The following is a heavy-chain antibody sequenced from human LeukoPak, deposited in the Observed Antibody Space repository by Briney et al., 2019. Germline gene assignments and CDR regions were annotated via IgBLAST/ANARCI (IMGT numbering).Heavy chain of an antibody. J-gene: IGHJ3*02. Sequence: GGSLRLSCAASGFTFSSYGMHWVRQAPGKGLEWVAVISYDGSNKYYADSVKGRFTISRDNSKNTLYLQMNSLRAEDTAVYYCAKALVIGYDSSGSVAFDIWGQVTMVTVSS. V-gene: IGHV3-30*18. CDR3: AKALVIGYDSSGSVAFDI. CDR2: ISYDGSNK. D-gene: IGHD3-22*01. CDR1: GFTFSSYG.